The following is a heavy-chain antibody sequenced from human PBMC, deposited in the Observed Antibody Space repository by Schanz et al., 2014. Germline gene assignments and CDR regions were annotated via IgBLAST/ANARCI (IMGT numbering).Heavy chain of an antibody. D-gene: IGHD2-21*02. CDR3: ARDGAYCGGDCYSVDY. CDR2: ISVDNGNT. V-gene: IGHV1-18*01. CDR1: GYAFISYG. Sequence: QVQLVQSGAEVKKPGASVKVSCKASGYAFISYGISWVRLAPGQGLEWMGWISVDNGNTNYAQKLQGRVTMTIDTSTSTAYMELRSLRSDDTAVYYCARDGAYCGGDCYSVDYWGQGTLVTVSS. J-gene: IGHJ4*02.